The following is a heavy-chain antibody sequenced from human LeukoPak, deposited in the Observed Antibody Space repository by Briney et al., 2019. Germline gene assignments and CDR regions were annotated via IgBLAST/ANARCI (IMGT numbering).Heavy chain of an antibody. CDR3: THRRELYDYGGHGFEN. D-gene: IGHD4/OR15-4a*01. Sequence: SGPTLVKPTQTLTLTCTFSGFSLTTSGVGVGWIRQPPGKALEWLASIYYNDDKRFSTSLRSRLTITKDTSKNQVVLTMTNMDPVDTATYYCTHRRELYDYGGHGFENWGQGTLVTVSS. V-gene: IGHV2-5*01. J-gene: IGHJ4*02. CDR2: IYYNDDK. CDR1: GFSLTTSGVG.